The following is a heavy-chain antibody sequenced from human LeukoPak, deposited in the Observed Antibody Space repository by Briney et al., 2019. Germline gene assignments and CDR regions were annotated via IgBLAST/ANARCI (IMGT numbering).Heavy chain of an antibody. V-gene: IGHV4-4*02. D-gene: IGHD3-22*01. Sequence: SGTLSLTCAVSGGSISSSNWWSWVRLPPGKGLEWIGEIYHSGSTNYNPSLKSRVTISVDKSKNQFSLKLSSVTAADTAVYYCAREAGTIYDSSGYYPFDYWGQGTLVTVSS. J-gene: IGHJ4*02. CDR1: GGSISSSNW. CDR2: IYHSGST. CDR3: AREAGTIYDSSGYYPFDY.